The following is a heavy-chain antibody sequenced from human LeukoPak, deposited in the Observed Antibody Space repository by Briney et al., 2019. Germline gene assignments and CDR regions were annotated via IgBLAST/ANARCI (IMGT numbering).Heavy chain of an antibody. V-gene: IGHV4-4*07. CDR2: IYTSGST. J-gene: IGHJ5*02. CDR1: GGSISSYY. Sequence: SETLSLTCTVSGGSISSYYWSWIRQPAGKGLEWIGRIYTSGSTNYNPSLKSRVTMSVDTSKNQFSLKLSSVTAADTTVYYCAREGYRGGYNYSSGWFDPWGQGTLVTVSS. D-gene: IGHD5-24*01. CDR3: AREGYRGGYNYSSGWFDP.